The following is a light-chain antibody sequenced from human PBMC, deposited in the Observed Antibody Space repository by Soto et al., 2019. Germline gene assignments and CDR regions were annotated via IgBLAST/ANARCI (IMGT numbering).Light chain of an antibody. CDR3: MQSTQVPWT. V-gene: IGKV2D-29*01. J-gene: IGKJ1*01. Sequence: DIVMTQTPLSLSVTPGQPASISCKSSQSLLHSHGKTFLYWFLQKPGQPPQLLIYEVSNRFSGVPARFSGSGSGTDFTLTISRVEADDVGIYYCMQSTQVPWTFGQGTKVEIK. CDR2: EVS. CDR1: QSLLHSHGKTF.